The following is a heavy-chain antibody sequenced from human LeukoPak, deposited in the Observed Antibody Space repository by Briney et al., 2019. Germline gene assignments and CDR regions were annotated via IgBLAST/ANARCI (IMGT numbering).Heavy chain of an antibody. CDR2: IKQDGSEK. CDR3: ASQIYYYGSGSYYPFDY. Sequence: GGSLRLSCAASGFTFSSYWMSWVRQAPGKGLEWVANIKQDGSEKYYVDSVKGRFTISRDNAKNSLYLQMNSLRAEDTAVYYCASQIYYYGSGSYYPFDYWGQGTLVTVSS. D-gene: IGHD3-10*01. V-gene: IGHV3-7*01. CDR1: GFTFSSYW. J-gene: IGHJ4*02.